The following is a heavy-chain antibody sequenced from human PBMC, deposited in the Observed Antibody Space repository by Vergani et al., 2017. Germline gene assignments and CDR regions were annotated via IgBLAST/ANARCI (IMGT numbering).Heavy chain of an antibody. Sequence: QVQLVESGGGVVQPGRSLRLSCAASGFTFSSYAMHWVRQAPGKGLEWVAVISYDGSNKYYADSVKGRFTISRDNSKNTLYLQMNSLRAEDTAVYYCARDLAPIAAAGHFDYWGQGTLVTASS. V-gene: IGHV3-30-3*01. J-gene: IGHJ4*02. CDR1: GFTFSSYA. CDR3: ARDLAPIAAAGHFDY. CDR2: ISYDGSNK. D-gene: IGHD6-13*01.